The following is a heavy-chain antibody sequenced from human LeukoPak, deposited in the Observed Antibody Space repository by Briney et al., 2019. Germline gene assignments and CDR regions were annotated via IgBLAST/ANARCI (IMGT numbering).Heavy chain of an antibody. CDR3: ARSRGYPNSAVDY. CDR1: GGSISGTSYY. V-gene: IGHV4-39*07. CDR2: IYYSGST. J-gene: IGHJ4*02. Sequence: PSETLSLTCTVSGGSISGTSYYWGWIRQPPGKGLEWIGSIYYSGSTYYNPSLKSRVTISVDTSKNQFSLKLSSVTAADTAVYYCARSRGYPNSAVDYWGQGTLVTVSS. D-gene: IGHD5-12*01.